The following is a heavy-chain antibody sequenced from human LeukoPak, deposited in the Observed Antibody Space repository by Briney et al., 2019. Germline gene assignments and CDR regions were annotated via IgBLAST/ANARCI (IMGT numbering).Heavy chain of an antibody. CDR2: ISAYNGNT. CDR3: ARLTPDFHLGYGGNWFDP. Sequence: GASVKVSCKASGYTFTSYGISWVRQAPGQGLEWMGWISAYNGNTNYAQKLQGRVTMTTDTSTSTAYMELRSLRSDDTAVYYCARLTPDFHLGYGGNWFDPWGQGTLVTVSS. J-gene: IGHJ5*02. D-gene: IGHD3-16*01. CDR1: GYTFTSYG. V-gene: IGHV1-18*01.